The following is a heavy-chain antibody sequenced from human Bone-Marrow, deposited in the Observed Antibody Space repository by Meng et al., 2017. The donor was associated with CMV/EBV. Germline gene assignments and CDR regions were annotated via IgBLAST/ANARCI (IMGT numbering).Heavy chain of an antibody. Sequence: ASVKVSCKASGYTFTSYGISWVRQVPGQGLEWMGWISPYSGNTRYAQKLQGRVTMTTDTSTSTAYMELRSLRSDDTAVYYCARDPISDYDFWSGLHTPDYGMDVWGQATTVTVSS. CDR3: ARDPISDYDFWSGLHTPDYGMDV. D-gene: IGHD3-3*01. CDR2: ISPYSGNT. V-gene: IGHV1-18*01. CDR1: GYTFTSYG. J-gene: IGHJ6*02.